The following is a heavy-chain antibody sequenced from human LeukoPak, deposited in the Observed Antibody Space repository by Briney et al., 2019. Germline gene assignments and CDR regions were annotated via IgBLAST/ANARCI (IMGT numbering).Heavy chain of an antibody. D-gene: IGHD3-22*01. J-gene: IGHJ4*02. CDR1: GFTFSSNA. CDR2: ISGSGGST. Sequence: PGGSLRLSCAASGFTFSSNAMSWVRQAPGKGLEWVSAISGSGGSTYYADSVKGRFTISRDNSKNTLYLQMNSLRAEDAAVYYCARDSMIVVVITTYWGQGTLVTVSS. CDR3: ARDSMIVVVITTY. V-gene: IGHV3-23*01.